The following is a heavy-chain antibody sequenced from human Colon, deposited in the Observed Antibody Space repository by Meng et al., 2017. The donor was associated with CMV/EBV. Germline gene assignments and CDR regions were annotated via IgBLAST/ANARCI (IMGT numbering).Heavy chain of an antibody. CDR2: IYYSGST. D-gene: IGHD3-3*01. J-gene: IGHJ4*02. Sequence: LRLSCTVSGGSISSGDYYWSWIRQPPGKGLEWIGYIYYSGSTYYNPSLKSRVTISVDTSKNQFSLKLSSVTAADTAVYYCARVHDFWSGYYIDYWGQGTLVTVSS. CDR1: GGSISSGDYY. CDR3: ARVHDFWSGYYIDY. V-gene: IGHV4-30-4*08.